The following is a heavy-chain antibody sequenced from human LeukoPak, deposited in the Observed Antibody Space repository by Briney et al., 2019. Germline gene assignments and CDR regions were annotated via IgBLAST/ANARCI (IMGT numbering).Heavy chain of an antibody. D-gene: IGHD1-26*01. Sequence: SETLSLTCTVSGGSISSSSYYWGWIRQPPGKGLEWIGSIYYSGSTYYNPSLRSRVTISIDRSKNQFSLKLSAVTAADTAVYYCASELIVGSTTGVLDYWGQGTLVTVSS. CDR2: IYYSGST. J-gene: IGHJ4*02. V-gene: IGHV4-39*07. CDR3: ASELIVGSTTGVLDY. CDR1: GGSISSSSYY.